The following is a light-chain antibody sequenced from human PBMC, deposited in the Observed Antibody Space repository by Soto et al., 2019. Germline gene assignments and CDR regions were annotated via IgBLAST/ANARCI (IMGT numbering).Light chain of an antibody. Sequence: DIQMTQSPSSLSASGGDRVTITCRASQSISSYLNWYQQKPGKAPKVLIYTASSLQSGVPSRFRGSGSGTEFTLTISSLQPGDFATYYCQQSETYPLTFGQGTRLEIK. J-gene: IGKJ5*01. V-gene: IGKV1-39*01. CDR3: QQSETYPLT. CDR1: QSISSY. CDR2: TAS.